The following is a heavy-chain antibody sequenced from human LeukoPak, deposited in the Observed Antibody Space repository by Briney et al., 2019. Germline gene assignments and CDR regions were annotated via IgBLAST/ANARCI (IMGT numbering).Heavy chain of an antibody. CDR3: ARDLGGYEFDY. V-gene: IGHV4-61*02. Sequence: PSQXLSLTCTVSGGSISSGSYYWSWIRQPAGKGLEWVGLIYTSGSTNYNPSLKSRVTISVDTSKNQFSLKLSSVTAADTAVYYCARDLGGYEFDYWGQGTLVTVSS. CDR2: IYTSGST. CDR1: GGSISSGSYY. D-gene: IGHD5-12*01. J-gene: IGHJ4*02.